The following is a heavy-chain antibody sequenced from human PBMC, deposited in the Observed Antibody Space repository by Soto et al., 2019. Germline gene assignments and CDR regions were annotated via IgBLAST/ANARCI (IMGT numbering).Heavy chain of an antibody. CDR2: ISYDGTNK. Sequence: QVQLVESGGGEVQPGRSLTISCAASGFTFSTYGMHWVRQTPGKGLVWVAVISYDGTNKCYSDSVKGRFTISRDNFKNTLTLQMNSLRADDTAVYSCAKDLQSYGDYDYYCYGMDVWGLGTRVTVSS. CDR3: AKDLQSYGDYDYYCYGMDV. CDR1: GFTFSTYG. D-gene: IGHD4-17*01. J-gene: IGHJ6*02. V-gene: IGHV3-30*18.